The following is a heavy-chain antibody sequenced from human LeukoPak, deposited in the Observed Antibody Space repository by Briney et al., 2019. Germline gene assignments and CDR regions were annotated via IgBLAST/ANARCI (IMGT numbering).Heavy chain of an antibody. CDR1: GYTFTDYY. CDR2: INPNSGDT. CDR3: AREENCSGGSCYYY. D-gene: IGHD2-15*01. J-gene: IGHJ4*02. V-gene: IGHV1-2*06. Sequence: ASVKVSCKASGYTFTDYYMHWVRQAPGQGLEWMGRINPNSGDTNYAQKFQARVTMTREPSISAAYMELSRLTSDDTAVYYCAREENCSGGSCYYYSRQGTLVTVSS.